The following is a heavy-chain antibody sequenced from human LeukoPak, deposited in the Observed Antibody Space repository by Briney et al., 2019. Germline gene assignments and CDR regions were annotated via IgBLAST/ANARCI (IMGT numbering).Heavy chain of an antibody. J-gene: IGHJ4*02. V-gene: IGHV4-34*01. CDR3: ARGGFQRYFDY. D-gene: IGHD2-15*01. CDR1: GGSFSGYY. CDR2: INHSGST. Sequence: PSETLSLTCAVYGGSFSGYYWSWIRQPPGKGLEWIGEINHSGSTNYNPFLKSRVTISVDTSKNQFSLKLSSVTAADTAVYYCARGGFQRYFDYWGQGTLVTVSS.